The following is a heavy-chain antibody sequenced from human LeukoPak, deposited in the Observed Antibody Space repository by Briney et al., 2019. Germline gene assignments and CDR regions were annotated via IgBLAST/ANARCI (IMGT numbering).Heavy chain of an antibody. CDR2: ISSSGDSA. CDR3: ARDSSGWYYFDY. CDR1: GFTFSSYA. V-gene: IGHV3-23*01. Sequence: GGSLRLSCAASGFTFSSYAMSWVRQAPGKGLEWVSLISSSGDSAYFADSVKGRFTISRDNSRNTLYLQMSSLRAEDTALYYCARDSSGWYYFDYWGQGTLVTVSS. J-gene: IGHJ4*02. D-gene: IGHD6-19*01.